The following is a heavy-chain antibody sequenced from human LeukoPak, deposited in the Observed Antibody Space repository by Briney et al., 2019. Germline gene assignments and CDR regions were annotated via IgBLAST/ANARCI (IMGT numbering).Heavy chain of an antibody. CDR2: IIPIFGTA. J-gene: IGHJ4*02. Sequence: SVKVSCKASGGTFSSYAISWVRQAPGQGLEWMGGIIPIFGTANYAQKFQGRVTITTDESTSTAYMELSSLRSEDTAVYYCARQRGYSYGSIGYWGQGTLVTVSS. D-gene: IGHD5-18*01. CDR1: GGTFSSYA. V-gene: IGHV1-69*05. CDR3: ARQRGYSYGSIGY.